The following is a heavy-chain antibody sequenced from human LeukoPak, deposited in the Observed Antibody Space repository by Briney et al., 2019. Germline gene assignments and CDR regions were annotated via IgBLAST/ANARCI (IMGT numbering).Heavy chain of an antibody. V-gene: IGHV3-53*05. CDR2: IYSGGST. CDR1: GFTVSNSY. CDR3: ARDIGYSHFDC. J-gene: IGHJ4*02. Sequence: GGSLRLSCAASGFTVSNSYMNWVRQAPGKGLEWVSVIYSGGSTYYADSVKGRFTISRDNSKNTLYLQMNSLRAEDTTFYYCARDIGYSHFDCWGQGTLVTVSS. D-gene: IGHD5-24*01.